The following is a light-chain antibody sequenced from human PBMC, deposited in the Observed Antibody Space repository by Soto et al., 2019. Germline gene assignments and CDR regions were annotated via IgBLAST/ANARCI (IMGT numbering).Light chain of an antibody. CDR3: QSYDNSLSGHVV. J-gene: IGLJ2*01. Sequence: QSVLTKPPAVSGAPGQRVTISCTGSSSNIGALYDVNWYHQLPGTAPKLLIYDNNNRPSGVPDRFSGSKSGTSASLAITGLQAEDEADYYCQSYDNSLSGHVVFGGGTKLTVL. V-gene: IGLV1-40*01. CDR1: SSNIGALYD. CDR2: DNN.